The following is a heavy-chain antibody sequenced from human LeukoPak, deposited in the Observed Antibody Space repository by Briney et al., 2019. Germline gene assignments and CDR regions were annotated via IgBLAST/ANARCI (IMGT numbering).Heavy chain of an antibody. D-gene: IGHD3-9*01. CDR2: VYSSRYT. Sequence: KPSETLSLTCTVSGGSIGSYYWNWIRQSPGKGLEWIGFVYSSRYTNYNPSLKSRLTISVDTSKNQFSLKLNSVTAADTAVYFCASGLGSDWHFDFWGQGTLVIVSS. CDR3: ASGLGSDWHFDF. V-gene: IGHV4-59*01. J-gene: IGHJ4*02. CDR1: GGSIGSYY.